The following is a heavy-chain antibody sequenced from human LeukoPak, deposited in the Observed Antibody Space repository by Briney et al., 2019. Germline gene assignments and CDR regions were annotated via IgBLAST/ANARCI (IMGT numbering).Heavy chain of an antibody. Sequence: PSETLSLTCTVSGGSISSSYWSWIRQPPGKGLEWIGYIYYSGSTNYNPSLKSRVTISVDTSKNQFSLKLSSVTAADTAVYYCARATPDNIVVVPAAIQPRRYFDLWGRGTLVTVSS. V-gene: IGHV4-59*01. D-gene: IGHD2-2*02. CDR3: ARATPDNIVVVPAAIQPRRYFDL. CDR2: IYYSGST. CDR1: GGSISSSY. J-gene: IGHJ2*01.